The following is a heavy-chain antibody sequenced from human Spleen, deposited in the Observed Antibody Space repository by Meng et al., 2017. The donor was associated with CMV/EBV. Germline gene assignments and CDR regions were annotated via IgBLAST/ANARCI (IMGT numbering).Heavy chain of an antibody. J-gene: IGHJ6*02. Sequence: SETLSLTCTVSGGSISSSGYYWGWIRQPPGKGLEWIGEINHSGSTNYNPSLKSRVTISVDTSKNQFSLKLSSVTAADTAVYYCARLTGTTSGDYYYYYGMDVWGQGTTVTVSS. D-gene: IGHD1-7*01. CDR2: INHSGST. CDR3: ARLTGTTSGDYYYYYGMDV. CDR1: GGSISSSGYY. V-gene: IGHV4-39*07.